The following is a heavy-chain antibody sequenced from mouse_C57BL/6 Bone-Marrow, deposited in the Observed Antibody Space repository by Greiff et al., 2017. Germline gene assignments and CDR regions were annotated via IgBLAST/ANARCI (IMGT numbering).Heavy chain of an antibody. CDR1: GFNIKDDY. CDR2: IDPENGDT. D-gene: IGHD2-3*01. V-gene: IGHV14-4*01. J-gene: IGHJ4*01. Sequence: EVQLQQSGAELVRPGASVKLSCTASGFNIKDDYMHWVKQRPEQGLEWIGWIDPENGDTESASKFPGKATITADPSSNTAYLQLSSLTSEDTAVYYCTTGNDGYYHYYAMDYWGQGTSVTVSS. CDR3: TTGNDGYYHYYAMDY.